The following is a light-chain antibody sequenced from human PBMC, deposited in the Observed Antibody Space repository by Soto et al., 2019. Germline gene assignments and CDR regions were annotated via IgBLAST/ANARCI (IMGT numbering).Light chain of an antibody. CDR1: QGISNY. Sequence: DIQMTQSPSSLSASVGDRVAITCRASQGISNYLAWYQQKPGKVPKLLIYAASTLKSGVPSRFSGSGYGTDFTLTISSLQPEDVATYYCQKYNRAPFTLGPGTKVDIK. CDR3: QKYNRAPFT. V-gene: IGKV1-27*01. J-gene: IGKJ3*01. CDR2: AAS.